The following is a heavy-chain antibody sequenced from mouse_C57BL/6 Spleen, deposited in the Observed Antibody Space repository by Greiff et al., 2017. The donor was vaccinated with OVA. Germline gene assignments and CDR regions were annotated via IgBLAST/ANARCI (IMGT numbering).Heavy chain of an antibody. CDR2: INPYNGGT. V-gene: IGHV1-19*01. CDR3: ARSYDGYYGGYFDY. Sequence: EVQLQQSGPVLVKPGASVKMSCKASGYTFTDYYMNWVKQSHGKSLEWIGVINPYNGGTSYNQKFKGKATLTVDKSSSTAYMELNSLTSEDSAVYYCARSYDGYYGGYFDYWGQGTTLTVSS. J-gene: IGHJ2*01. CDR1: GYTFTDYY. D-gene: IGHD2-3*01.